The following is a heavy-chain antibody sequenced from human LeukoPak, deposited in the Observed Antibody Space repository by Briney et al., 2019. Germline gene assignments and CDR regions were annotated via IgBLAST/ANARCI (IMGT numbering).Heavy chain of an antibody. CDR3: ARGTGCSSTSCHQGWFDP. J-gene: IGHJ5*02. Sequence: PSETLSLTCAVYGGSFSCYYWSWIRQPPGKGLEWIGESNHSGSTNYNPSLKSRVTISVDTSKNQFSLKLSSVTAADTALYYCARGTGCSSTSCHQGWFDPWGQGTLVTVSS. CDR1: GGSFSCYY. V-gene: IGHV4-34*01. CDR2: SNHSGST. D-gene: IGHD2-2*01.